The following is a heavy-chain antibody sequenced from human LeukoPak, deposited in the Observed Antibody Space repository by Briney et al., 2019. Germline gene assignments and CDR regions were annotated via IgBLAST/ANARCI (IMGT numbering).Heavy chain of an antibody. D-gene: IGHD3/OR15-3a*01. V-gene: IGHV3-48*03. Sequence: GGSPRLSCAASGFNFSNYEMNWVRQAPGKGLEWVSYISSSGSTIYYADSVKGRFTISRDNAKKSLYLQMKSLRAEDTAVYYCATTRGLWWFDPWGQGTLVTVSS. CDR2: ISSSGSTI. CDR1: GFNFSNYE. J-gene: IGHJ5*02. CDR3: ATTRGLWWFDP.